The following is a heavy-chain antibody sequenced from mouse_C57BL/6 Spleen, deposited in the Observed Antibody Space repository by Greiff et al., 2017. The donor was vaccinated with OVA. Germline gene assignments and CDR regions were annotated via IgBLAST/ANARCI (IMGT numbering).Heavy chain of an antibody. V-gene: IGHV1-54*01. D-gene: IGHD1-1*01. CDR3: ASSSYYGIPYWYFGV. CDR1: GYAFTNYL. J-gene: IGHJ1*03. Sequence: QVQLQQSGAELVRPGTSVKVSCTASGYAFTNYLIEWVKQRPGQGLEWIGVINPGSGGTNYNEKFKGKATLTADKSSSTAYMQLSSLTSEDTAVYFCASSSYYGIPYWYFGVWGTGTTVTVSS. CDR2: INPGSGGT.